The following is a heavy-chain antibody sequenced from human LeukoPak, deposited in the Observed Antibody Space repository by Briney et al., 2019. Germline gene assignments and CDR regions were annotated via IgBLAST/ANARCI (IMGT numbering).Heavy chain of an antibody. Sequence: GGSLRLSCAASGFTFSSSAMSWVRQAPGKGLEWVSAISGSAITTYYADSVKGRFTISRDNSKTTLYLHMNSLRAEDTGVYFCARVFSGWYFYFDNWGQGTLVTVSS. D-gene: IGHD6-19*01. CDR2: ISGSAITT. V-gene: IGHV3-23*01. CDR1: GFTFSSSA. CDR3: ARVFSGWYFYFDN. J-gene: IGHJ4*02.